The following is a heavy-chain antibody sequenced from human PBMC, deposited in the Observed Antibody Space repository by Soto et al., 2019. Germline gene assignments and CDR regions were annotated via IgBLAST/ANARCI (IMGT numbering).Heavy chain of an antibody. CDR3: AREKGDYDFWSGSPFDV. D-gene: IGHD3-3*01. V-gene: IGHV4-61*01. CDR1: DGSVNSGNYY. CDR2: IHSSGST. Sequence: SETLSLTCSVSDGSVNSGNYYWTWIRQPPGKGLEWIGYIHSSGSTLYSPSLKSRVIISVDTSMNQFSLKLSSVTAADTAVYYCAREKGDYDFWSGSPFDVWGQGTTVTVSS. J-gene: IGHJ6*02.